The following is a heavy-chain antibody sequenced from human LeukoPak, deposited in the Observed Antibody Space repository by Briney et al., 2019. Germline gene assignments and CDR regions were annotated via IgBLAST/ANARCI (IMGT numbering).Heavy chain of an antibody. CDR3: AREEPDDFDY. CDR2: IYYSGST. Sequence: PSETLSLTCTVSGGSISSYYWSWIRQPPGKGLEWFGYIYYSGSTNYNPSLKSRVTISVDTSKNQFSLTLSSVTAADTAVYYCAREEPDDFDYWGQGTLVTVSS. J-gene: IGHJ4*02. V-gene: IGHV4-59*01. D-gene: IGHD1-14*01. CDR1: GGSISSYY.